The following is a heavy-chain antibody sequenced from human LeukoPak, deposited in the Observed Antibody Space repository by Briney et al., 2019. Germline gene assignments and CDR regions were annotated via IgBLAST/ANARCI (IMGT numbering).Heavy chain of an antibody. Sequence: PGGSLRLSCAASGFTFSNYWMHWVRQAPGKGPVWVSRIKSDGSSTRFADSVQGRFTISRDNGKNTLYLQMDSLRAEDTAVYYCAKDELVGPWISAVDYWGQGTLVTVSS. CDR2: IKSDGSST. D-gene: IGHD6-6*01. V-gene: IGHV3-74*01. J-gene: IGHJ4*02. CDR1: GFTFSNYW. CDR3: AKDELVGPWISAVDY.